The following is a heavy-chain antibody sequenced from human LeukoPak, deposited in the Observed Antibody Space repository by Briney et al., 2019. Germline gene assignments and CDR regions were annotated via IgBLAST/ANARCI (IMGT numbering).Heavy chain of an antibody. D-gene: IGHD1-14*01. Sequence: PGGSLRLSCAASGFTFGSYAMHWVRQAPGKGLEWVAVISYDGSNKYYADSVKGRFTISRENSKNPLHLQMNSLRAEDPAVYYCAKDVGYRKGADCWGQGTLVAVSS. V-gene: IGHV3-30*04. CDR3: AKDVGYRKGADC. CDR2: ISYDGSNK. J-gene: IGHJ4*02. CDR1: GFTFGSYA.